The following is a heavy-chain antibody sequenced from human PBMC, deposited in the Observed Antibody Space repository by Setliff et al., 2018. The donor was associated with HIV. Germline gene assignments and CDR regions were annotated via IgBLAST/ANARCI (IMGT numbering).Heavy chain of an antibody. CDR2: IYYSGST. J-gene: IGHJ4*02. V-gene: IGHV4-31*03. CDR3: ARDSDGSSYYHFAH. Sequence: PSETLSLTCTVSGGSISSGGYYWSWIRQHPGKGLEWIGYIYYSGSTYYNPSLKSRVTISVDTSKNQFSLKLKSVTAADTAVYYCARDSDGSSYYHFAHWSQGTPVTVSS. CDR1: GGSISSGGYY. D-gene: IGHD3-22*01.